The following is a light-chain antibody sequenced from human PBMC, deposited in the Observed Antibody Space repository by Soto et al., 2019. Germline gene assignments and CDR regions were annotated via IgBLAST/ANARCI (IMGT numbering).Light chain of an antibody. CDR3: LKALQTPYT. Sequence: DIVMTQSPLSLPVTPGEPASISCRSSQSLLHSNGYNYLDWYLQKPGQSPQLLLYLGSNRASGVPDRFSGSGSGTDFTLKISRVEADVVGLYQRLKALQTPYTSGHGSKVDMK. V-gene: IGKV2-28*01. CDR2: LGS. J-gene: IGKJ2*01. CDR1: QSLLHSNGYNY.